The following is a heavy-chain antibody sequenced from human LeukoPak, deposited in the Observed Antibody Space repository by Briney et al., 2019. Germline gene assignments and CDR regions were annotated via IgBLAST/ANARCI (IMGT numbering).Heavy chain of an antibody. CDR2: IYYSGST. CDR3: ARNIVVVPAAGNWFDP. J-gene: IGHJ5*02. CDR1: GGSISSYY. D-gene: IGHD2-2*01. V-gene: IGHV4-59*01. Sequence: PSETLSLTCTVFGGSISSYYWSWIRQPPGKGLEWIGYIYYSGSTNYNPSLKSRVTISVDTSKNQFSLKLSSVTAADTAVYYCARNIVVVPAAGNWFDPWGQGTLVTVSS.